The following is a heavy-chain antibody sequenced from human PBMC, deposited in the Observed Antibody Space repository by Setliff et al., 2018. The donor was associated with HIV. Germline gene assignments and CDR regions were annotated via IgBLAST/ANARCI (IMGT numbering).Heavy chain of an antibody. V-gene: IGHV4-39*01. CDR1: GGSISSSSYY. Sequence: SETLSLTCTVSGGSISSSSYYWGWIRQPPGKGLEWIGSIDYSGSTSYNPSLKSRVTVSVDTPENQFSLKLSSVTAADTAVYYCARRRSPPSGFYSKYYMDVWCKGTTVTVSS. CDR3: ARRRSPPSGFYSKYYMDV. D-gene: IGHD3-22*01. CDR2: IDYSGST. J-gene: IGHJ6*03.